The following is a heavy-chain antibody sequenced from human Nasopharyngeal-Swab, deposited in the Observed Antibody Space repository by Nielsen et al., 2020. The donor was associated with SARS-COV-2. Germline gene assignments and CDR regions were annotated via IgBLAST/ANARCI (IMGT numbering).Heavy chain of an antibody. V-gene: IGHV3-23*01. CDR2: IGGSGVKI. CDR3: VREYGTNWQHHFDY. Sequence: GGSLRLSCAASGFTFSTAMSWVRQAPGKGLECVSGIGGSGVKIYYAESVKGRFTISRDNSKNTLYLQMNSLRAEDTAVYYCVREYGTNWQHHFDYWGQGIPVTVSS. D-gene: IGHD7-27*01. J-gene: IGHJ4*02. CDR1: GFTFSTA.